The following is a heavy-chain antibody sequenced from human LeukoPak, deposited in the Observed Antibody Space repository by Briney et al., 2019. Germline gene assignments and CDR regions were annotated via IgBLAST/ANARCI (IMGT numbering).Heavy chain of an antibody. V-gene: IGHV3-33*01. CDR3: ARERETYNDY. CDR2: IWCDGSNK. D-gene: IGHD1-1*01. Sequence: GGSLRLSCAASGFSFSAYGMHWVRQAPGKGLEWVAGIWCDGSNKYYADAVKGRFIISRDKSKNTVYLQVNSLRAEDTAVYFCARERETYNDYWGQGTLVTVSS. CDR1: GFSFSAYG. J-gene: IGHJ4*02.